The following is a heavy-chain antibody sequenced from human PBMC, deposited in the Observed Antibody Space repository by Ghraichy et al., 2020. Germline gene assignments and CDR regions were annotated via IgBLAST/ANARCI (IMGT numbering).Heavy chain of an antibody. V-gene: IGHV1-18*01. Sequence: ASVKVSCKASGYTFIRYGVSWVRQAPGQGLEWMGWISADNGNTKYAQKFQGRVTMTRDTSTSTAYMELRSLRSDDTAVYYCVGDFWSGYLLQLWGQGTLVTVSS. J-gene: IGHJ4*02. CDR3: VGDFWSGYLLQL. CDR1: GYTFIRYG. D-gene: IGHD3-3*01. CDR2: ISADNGNT.